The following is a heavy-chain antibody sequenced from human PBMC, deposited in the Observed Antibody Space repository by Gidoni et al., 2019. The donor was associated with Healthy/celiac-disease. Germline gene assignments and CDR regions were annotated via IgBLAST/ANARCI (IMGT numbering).Heavy chain of an antibody. J-gene: IGHJ5*02. D-gene: IGHD3-16*01. CDR2: IIPIFGTA. V-gene: IGHV1-69*01. CDR1: GGTFSRYA. CDR3: ARVLLGEGFAGPTNWFDP. Sequence: VQLVQSGAEVKKPGSSVKVSCKASGGTFSRYAISWGRQAHGKGLEWQGGIIPIFGTANFAQKFQGRVTITADESTSTAYMELSSLRSEDTAVYYCARVLLGEGFAGPTNWFDPWGQGTLVTVSS.